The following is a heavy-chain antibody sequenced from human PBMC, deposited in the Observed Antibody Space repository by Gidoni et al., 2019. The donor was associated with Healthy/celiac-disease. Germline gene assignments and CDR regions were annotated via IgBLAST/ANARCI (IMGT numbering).Heavy chain of an antibody. CDR1: GYTFTDYY. Sequence: EVQLVQSGAEVKQPGATVKISCKVSGYTFTDYYMHWVQQAPGKGLEWMGLVDPEDGETIYAEKFQGRVTITADTSTDTAYMELSSLRSEDTAVYYCATDRRITMVRGVMGPLNYWGQGTLVTVSS. CDR3: ATDRRITMVRGVMGPLNY. D-gene: IGHD3-10*01. CDR2: VDPEDGET. V-gene: IGHV1-69-2*01. J-gene: IGHJ4*02.